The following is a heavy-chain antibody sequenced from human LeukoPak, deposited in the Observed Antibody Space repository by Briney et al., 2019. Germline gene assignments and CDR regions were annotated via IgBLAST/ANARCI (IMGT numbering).Heavy chain of an antibody. V-gene: IGHV1-69*05. CDR2: IIPIFGTA. CDR1: GGTFSSYA. CDR3: ARGYSSGWPTFDY. Sequence: ASVKVSCKASGGTFSSYAISWVRQAPGQGLEWMGGIIPIFGTANYAQKFQGRVTITTDESTSTAYMELSSLRSEDTAVYYCARGYSSGWPTFDYWGQGTLVTVSS. J-gene: IGHJ4*02. D-gene: IGHD6-19*01.